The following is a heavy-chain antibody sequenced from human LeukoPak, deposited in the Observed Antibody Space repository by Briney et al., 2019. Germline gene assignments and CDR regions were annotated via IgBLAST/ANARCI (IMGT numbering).Heavy chain of an antibody. D-gene: IGHD3-22*01. J-gene: IGHJ4*02. V-gene: IGHV5-51*01. CDR3: ARALYDSSGYYYFDY. CDR2: IYPGDSDT. Sequence: GESLKISCKGSGCSFTSYWIGWVRQMPGKGLEWMGIIYPGDSDTRYSPSFQGQVTTSADKSISTAYLQWSSLKASDTAMYYCARALYDSSGYYYFDYWGQGTLVTVSS. CDR1: GCSFTSYW.